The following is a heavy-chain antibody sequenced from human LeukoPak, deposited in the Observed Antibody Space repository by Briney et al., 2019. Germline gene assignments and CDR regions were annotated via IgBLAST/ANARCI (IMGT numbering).Heavy chain of an antibody. J-gene: IGHJ4*02. Sequence: ASVKVSCKASGGTFSSYAISWVRQAPGQGLEWMGGIIPILGTANYAQKFQGRVTITTDESTSTAYMELSSLRSEDTAVYYCAASPITMIVVVPFHFDYWGQGTLVTVSS. V-gene: IGHV1-69*05. CDR2: IIPILGTA. D-gene: IGHD3-22*01. CDR3: AASPITMIVVVPFHFDY. CDR1: GGTFSSYA.